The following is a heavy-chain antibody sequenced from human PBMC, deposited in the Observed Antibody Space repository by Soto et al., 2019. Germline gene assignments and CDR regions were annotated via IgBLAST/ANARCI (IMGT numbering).Heavy chain of an antibody. CDR1: GYSFTNND. J-gene: IGHJ4*02. Sequence: ASVKVSCKASGYSFTNNDVSWVRQATLQGLEWMGWMNPGSGDTGYAQKFQGRVTMTRDISIATAYMELSSLRSEDTAVYYCARESLVVVAAPTYYFDYWGQGTLVTVSS. CDR2: MNPGSGDT. D-gene: IGHD2-15*01. CDR3: ARESLVVVAAPTYYFDY. V-gene: IGHV1-8*01.